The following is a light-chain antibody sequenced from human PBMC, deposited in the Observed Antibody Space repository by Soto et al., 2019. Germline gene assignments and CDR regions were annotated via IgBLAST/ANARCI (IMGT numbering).Light chain of an antibody. V-gene: IGKV1-5*02. J-gene: IGKJ1*01. CDR3: QQDNSYS. CDR1: QSISSW. CDR2: HAS. Sequence: DIQITQSPSTLSASVGDRVTIICRASQSISSWLAWYQQKPGTAPKLLIYHASTLESGVPSRFSGSGSGTEFTLTISSLQPDDFATYYCQQDNSYSFGQGTKVDIK.